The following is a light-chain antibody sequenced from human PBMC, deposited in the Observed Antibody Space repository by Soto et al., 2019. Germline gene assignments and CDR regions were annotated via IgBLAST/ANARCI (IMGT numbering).Light chain of an antibody. CDR1: QSVSSSY. CDR3: QQSGSSFSSY. Sequence: EIVLTQSPGTLSLSPGERATLSCRASQSVSSSYLGWYQQKPGQAPRLLIYGASSRATGIPDRFSGSGSGTDFTMTISRLEPEDFGVYDWQQSGSSFSSYFGPGTKVDIK. V-gene: IGKV3-20*01. J-gene: IGKJ3*01. CDR2: GAS.